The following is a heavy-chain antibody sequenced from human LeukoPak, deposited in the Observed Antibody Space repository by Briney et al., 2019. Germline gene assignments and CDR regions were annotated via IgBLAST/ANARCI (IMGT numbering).Heavy chain of an antibody. CDR2: INWNGGST. Sequence: GGSLRLSCAASGFTFDDYGMSWVRQAPGKGLEWVSGINWNGGSTGYADSVKGRFTISRDNAKNSLYLQMNSLRAEDTAVYYCARVGSTGYSSSWYVDYWGQGTLVTVSS. CDR3: ARVGSTGYSSSWYVDY. V-gene: IGHV3-20*04. J-gene: IGHJ4*02. D-gene: IGHD6-13*01. CDR1: GFTFDDYG.